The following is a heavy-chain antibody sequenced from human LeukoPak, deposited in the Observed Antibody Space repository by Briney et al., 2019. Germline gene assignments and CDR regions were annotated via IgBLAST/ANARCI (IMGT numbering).Heavy chain of an antibody. J-gene: IGHJ4*02. D-gene: IGHD3-10*01. CDR2: INAGNGNT. CDR3: ARSSRITMVRGVIITPGY. Sequence: ASVKVSCKASGYTFTSYAMHWVRQAPGQRLEWMGWINAGNGNTKYSQKFQGRVTITRDTSASTAYMELSSLRSEDTAVYYCARSSRITMVRGVIITPGYWGQGTLVTVSS. V-gene: IGHV1-3*01. CDR1: GYTFTSYA.